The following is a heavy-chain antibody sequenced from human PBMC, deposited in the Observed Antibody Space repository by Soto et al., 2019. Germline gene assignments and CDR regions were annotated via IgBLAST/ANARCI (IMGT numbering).Heavy chain of an antibody. CDR3: AGTSIAAAGTVFDY. V-gene: IGHV4-31*03. D-gene: IGHD6-13*01. Sequence: TLSLTCTVSGGSISSDGNYWSWIRQHPGKGLEWIGYIYYSGSTYYNPSLKSRVTISVDTSKNQFSLKLSSVTAADTAVYYCAGTSIAAAGTVFDYWGQGTLVTVSS. J-gene: IGHJ4*02. CDR1: GGSISSDGNY. CDR2: IYYSGST.